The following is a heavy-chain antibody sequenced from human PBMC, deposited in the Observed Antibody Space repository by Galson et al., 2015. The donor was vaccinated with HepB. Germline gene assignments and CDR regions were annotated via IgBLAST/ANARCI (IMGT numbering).Heavy chain of an antibody. CDR3: ARDGDTAPPDY. V-gene: IGHV3-49*03. J-gene: IGHJ4*02. CDR2: IRSKPYGGTT. CDR1: GFSFRDYA. Sequence: SCATSGFSFRDYAMNWFRQAPGKGLEWVGFIRSKPYGGTTQYVASVKGRFTISRDDSKSIAYLQMDSLRVEDTAVYYCARDGDTAPPDYWGQGTLVTVSS.